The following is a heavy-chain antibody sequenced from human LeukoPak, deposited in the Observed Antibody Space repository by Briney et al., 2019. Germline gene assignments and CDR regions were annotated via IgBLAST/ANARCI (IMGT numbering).Heavy chain of an antibody. D-gene: IGHD5-24*01. J-gene: IGHJ4*02. Sequence: NASETLSLTCAVYGGSFSGYYWSWIRQPPGKGLEWIGEINHSGSTNYNPSLKSRVTISVDTSKNQFSLKLSSVTAADTAVYYCARGPPGWHTTSVPFGYWGQGTLVTVSS. CDR1: GGSFSGYY. CDR2: INHSGST. CDR3: ARGPPGWHTTSVPFGY. V-gene: IGHV4-34*01.